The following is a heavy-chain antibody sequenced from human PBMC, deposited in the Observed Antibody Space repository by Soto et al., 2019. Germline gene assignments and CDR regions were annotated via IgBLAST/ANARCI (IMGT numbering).Heavy chain of an antibody. D-gene: IGHD3-22*01. Sequence: GGSLRLSCAASGFTFSSYSMNWVRQAPGKGLEYVSAISSNGGSTYYADSVKGRFTISRDNSKNTLYLQMSSLRAEDTAVYYCVNSLGYYYDSSGYPGSHWGQGTLVTVSS. CDR1: GFTFSSYS. J-gene: IGHJ4*02. CDR3: VNSLGYYYDSSGYPGSH. CDR2: ISSNGGST. V-gene: IGHV3-64D*06.